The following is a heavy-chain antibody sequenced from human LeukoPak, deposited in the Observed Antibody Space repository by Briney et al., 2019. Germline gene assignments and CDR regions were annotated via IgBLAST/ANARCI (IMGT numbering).Heavy chain of an antibody. CDR3: ARIWYHGFLTYYYYYMDV. CDR2: MNPNSGNT. V-gene: IGHV1-8*01. D-gene: IGHD3-3*01. CDR1: GYTFTSYD. J-gene: IGHJ6*03. Sequence: GASVKVSCKTSGYTFTSYDINWVRQATGQGLEWMGWMNPNSGNTGYAQKFQGRVTMTRNTSISTAYMELSSLRSEDTAVYYCARIWYHGFLTYYYYYMDVWGKGTTVTVSS.